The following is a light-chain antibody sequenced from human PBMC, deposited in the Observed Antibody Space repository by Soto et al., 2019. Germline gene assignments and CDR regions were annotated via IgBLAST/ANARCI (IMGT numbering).Light chain of an antibody. CDR1: QTISRW. J-gene: IGKJ1*01. Sequence: SSSDVPCSVEERGSISCPASQTISRWLAWYKQKPGKAPKLLSYKASTLKSGVPSRFSGSGSGTEFTLTSSILKPDELLTYYCQHYDRQLEACAQGTKVDIK. V-gene: IGKV1-5*03. CDR2: KAS. CDR3: QHYDRQLEA.